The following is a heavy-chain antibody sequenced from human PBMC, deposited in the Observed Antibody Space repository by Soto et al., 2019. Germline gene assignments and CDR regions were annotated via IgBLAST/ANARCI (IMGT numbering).Heavy chain of an antibody. V-gene: IGHV3-23*01. Sequence: EVQLLESGGGLVQPGGSLRLSCAASGFTFSSYAMSWVRQAPGKGLEWVSAISGSGGSTYYADSVKGRFTISRDNSKTTLHRQINSLRAEDTAVYYCAKDRCGDYGARDFDYWGQGTLVTVSS. CDR1: GFTFSSYA. J-gene: IGHJ4*02. D-gene: IGHD4-17*01. CDR2: ISGSGGST. CDR3: AKDRCGDYGARDFDY.